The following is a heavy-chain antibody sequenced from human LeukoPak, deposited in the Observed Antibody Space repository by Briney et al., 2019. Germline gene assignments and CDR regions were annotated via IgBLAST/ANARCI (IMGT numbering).Heavy chain of an antibody. Sequence: RGSLRLSCAASGFTFSSYGMHWVRQAPGKGLEWVAVISYDGSNKYYADSVKGRFTISRDNSKNTLYLQMNSLRAEDTAVYYCAKDSSLYFDYWGQGTLVTVSS. CDR1: GFTFSSYG. V-gene: IGHV3-30*18. CDR3: AKDSSLYFDY. J-gene: IGHJ4*02. CDR2: ISYDGSNK. D-gene: IGHD3-16*02.